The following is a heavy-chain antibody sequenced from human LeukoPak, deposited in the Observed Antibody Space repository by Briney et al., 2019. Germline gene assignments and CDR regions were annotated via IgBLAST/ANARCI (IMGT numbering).Heavy chain of an antibody. J-gene: IGHJ4*02. CDR2: ICPGDSDT. Sequence: GESLKISCKGSGYSFNHYWIAWVRQMPGNGLEWMGVICPGDSDTRYSPSLQGQVNFSVDKSINTAYLQWSSLKASDSAVYYCARQDGQQLYYFDYWGQGTLVTVSS. CDR3: ARQDGQQLYYFDY. V-gene: IGHV5-51*01. CDR1: GYSFNHYW. D-gene: IGHD5-18*01.